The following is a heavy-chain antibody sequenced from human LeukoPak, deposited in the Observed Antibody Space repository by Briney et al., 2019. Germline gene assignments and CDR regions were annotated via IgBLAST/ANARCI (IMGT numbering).Heavy chain of an antibody. D-gene: IGHD3-9*01. CDR1: GFTFSDYY. CDR3: ARGVLRYFDWLENAFDI. Sequence: PGGSLRLSCAASGFTFSDYYMSWIRQAPGKGLEWVSYISSSGSTIYYADSVKGRFTISRDNAKNSLYLQMNSLRAEDTAAYYCARGVLRYFDWLENAFDIWGQGTMVTVSS. CDR2: ISSSGSTI. V-gene: IGHV3-11*01. J-gene: IGHJ3*02.